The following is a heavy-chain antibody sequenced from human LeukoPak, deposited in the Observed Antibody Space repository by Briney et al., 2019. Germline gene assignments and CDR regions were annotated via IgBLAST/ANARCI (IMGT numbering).Heavy chain of an antibody. CDR1: GFTFSTYW. Sequence: GGSLRLSCAASGFTFSTYWMSWVRQAPGKGLEWVANIKQDGSEKYYVDSVKGRFTISRDNAKNSLYLQMNSLRAEDTAVYYCARDHMYSSGRNDYWGQGTLVTVSS. CDR2: IKQDGSEK. J-gene: IGHJ4*02. V-gene: IGHV3-7*01. D-gene: IGHD6-19*01. CDR3: ARDHMYSSGRNDY.